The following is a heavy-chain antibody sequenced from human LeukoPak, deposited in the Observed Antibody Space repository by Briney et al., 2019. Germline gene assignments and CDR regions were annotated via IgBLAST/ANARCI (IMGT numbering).Heavy chain of an antibody. J-gene: IGHJ4*02. CDR3: ARTGIVVADSRELDY. D-gene: IGHD6-19*01. V-gene: IGHV3-48*03. Sequence: PGGSLRLSCAASGFTFSSYEMNWVRQAPGKGLEWVSFISSGGTTKYYTDSVKGRFTISRDNAKNSLYLQMNSLRDEDTAVYYCARTGIVVADSRELDYWGQGTLVTVSS. CDR1: GFTFSSYE. CDR2: ISSGGTTK.